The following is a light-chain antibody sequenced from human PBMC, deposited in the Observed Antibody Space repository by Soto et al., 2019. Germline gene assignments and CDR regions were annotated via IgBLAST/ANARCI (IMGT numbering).Light chain of an antibody. CDR3: QLYDLMPLYN. CDR2: GAS. Sequence: VMTQSPATLSVSPGERATLSCRASQSVSSNLAWYQQKPGQAPTLLIYGASTRATGIPARFSGSGSGTEFTITISSLQSEDFAVYYCQLYDLMPLYNFGQGTKREIK. CDR1: QSVSSN. V-gene: IGKV3D-15*01. J-gene: IGKJ2*01.